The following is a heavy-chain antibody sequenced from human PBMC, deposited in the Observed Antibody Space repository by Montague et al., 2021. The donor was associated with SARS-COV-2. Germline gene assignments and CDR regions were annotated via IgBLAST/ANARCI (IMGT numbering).Heavy chain of an antibody. CDR3: ARGQVTAFAIFILFAAAGALDS. V-gene: IGHV4-34*01. CDR1: GGSINDYY. J-gene: IGHJ3*01. D-gene: IGHD3-10*02. CDR2: ITYSGNT. Sequence: SETLSLTCAVYGGSINDYYWTWVRQPPGKGLEWIGEITYSGNTKYNPSLQNRVTMSVDKSKNQFSLKLTSATAADTATYYCARGQVTAFAIFILFAAAGALDSWGRGTTVTVSS.